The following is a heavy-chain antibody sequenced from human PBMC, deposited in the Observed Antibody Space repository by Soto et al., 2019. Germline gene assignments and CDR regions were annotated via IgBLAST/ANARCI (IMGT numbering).Heavy chain of an antibody. J-gene: IGHJ5*02. CDR3: APLPRYCSSTSCPRDWFDP. CDR2: IIPIFGTT. V-gene: IGHV1-69*06. D-gene: IGHD2-2*01. Sequence: SVKVSCKASGGTFSSYAISWVRQAPGQGLEWMGGIIPIFGTTNYAQKFQGRVTITADKSTSTAYMELSSLRSEDTAVYYCAPLPRYCSSTSCPRDWFDPWGQGTLVTVSP. CDR1: GGTFSSYA.